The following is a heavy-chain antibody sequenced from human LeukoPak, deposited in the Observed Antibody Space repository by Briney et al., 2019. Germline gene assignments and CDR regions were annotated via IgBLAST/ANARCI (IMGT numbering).Heavy chain of an antibody. Sequence: GGSLRLSCEASGFTFSSYAMHWIRKASGKGLEWVAVISYDGSNKYYADSVKGRFTISRDNSKNTLYLQMNSLRAEDTAVYYCARDYYGSGTLYNNWFDPWGQGTLVTVSS. CDR2: ISYDGSNK. CDR3: ARDYYGSGTLYNNWFDP. D-gene: IGHD3-10*01. CDR1: GFTFSSYA. V-gene: IGHV3-30-3*01. J-gene: IGHJ5*02.